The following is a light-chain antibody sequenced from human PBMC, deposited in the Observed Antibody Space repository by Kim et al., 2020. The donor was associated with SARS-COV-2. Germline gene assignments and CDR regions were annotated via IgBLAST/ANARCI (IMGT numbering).Light chain of an antibody. CDR3: NSRDSSGNHVV. Sequence: ALGQTVRITCQGDSLRSYSASWYQQTPGQAPVLVIYGNNNRPSAFPDRFSGSSSGNTASLTLTGAQAEDEADYYCNSRDSSGNHVVFGGGTQLTVL. CDR1: SLRSYS. V-gene: IGLV3-19*01. CDR2: GNN. J-gene: IGLJ2*01.